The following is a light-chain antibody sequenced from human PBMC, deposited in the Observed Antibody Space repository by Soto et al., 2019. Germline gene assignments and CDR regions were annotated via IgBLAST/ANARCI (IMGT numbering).Light chain of an antibody. CDR2: GAS. J-gene: IGKJ1*01. V-gene: IGKV3-20*01. CDR1: QSLSSTS. Sequence: EIVLTQSPRSLCLSPGGRATLACRSSQSLSSTSLAWYQQKPGQAPRLLISGASTRAADIPDRFSGSGSGTDFTLTIGRLEPEDLAVYYCQQYDSSPRTFGQGTKVDIK. CDR3: QQYDSSPRT.